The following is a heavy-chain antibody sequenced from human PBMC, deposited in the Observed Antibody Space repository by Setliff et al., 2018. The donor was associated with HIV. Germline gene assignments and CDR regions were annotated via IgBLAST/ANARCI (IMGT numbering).Heavy chain of an antibody. Sequence: SVKVSCKASGGTFSSYAISWVRQAPGQGLEWMGGIIPILGIANYAQKFQGRVTITTDESTSTAYMELSSLRSDDTAMYYCVRRATAAEVFDYWGQGTLVTVSS. CDR3: VRRATAAEVFDY. CDR2: IIPILGIA. D-gene: IGHD6-13*01. V-gene: IGHV1-69*10. CDR1: GGTFSSYA. J-gene: IGHJ4*02.